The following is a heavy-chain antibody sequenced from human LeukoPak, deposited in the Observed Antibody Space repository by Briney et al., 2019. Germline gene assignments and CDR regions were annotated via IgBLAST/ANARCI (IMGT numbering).Heavy chain of an antibody. Sequence: GGSLRLSCAASGFTFSSYAMSWVRQAPVKGLEWVSAISGSGGSTYYADSVKGRFTISRDNSKNTLYLQMNSLRAEDTAVYYCAKGIRTNKFAWYLDGDYWGQGTLVTVSS. CDR3: AKGIRTNKFAWYLDGDY. V-gene: IGHV3-23*01. CDR1: GFTFSSYA. J-gene: IGHJ4*02. CDR2: ISGSGGST. D-gene: IGHD6-13*01.